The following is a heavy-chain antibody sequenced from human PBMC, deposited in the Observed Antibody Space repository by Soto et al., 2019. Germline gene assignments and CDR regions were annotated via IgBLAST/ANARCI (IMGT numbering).Heavy chain of an antibody. J-gene: IGHJ6*02. V-gene: IGHV1-46*01. CDR2: INPSGGST. CDR3: ARDRRDGYNLVSYYYYYGMGV. Sequence: ASVKVSCKASGYTFTSYYMHWVRQAPGQGLEWMGIINPSGGSTSYAQKFQGRVTMTRDTSTSTVYMELSSLRSEDTAVYYCARDRRDGYNLVSYYYYYGMGVWGQGTTVTVSS. D-gene: IGHD5-12*01. CDR1: GYTFTSYY.